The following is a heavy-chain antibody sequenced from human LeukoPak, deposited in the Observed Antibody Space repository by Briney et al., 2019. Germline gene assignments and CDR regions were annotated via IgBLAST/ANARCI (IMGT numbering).Heavy chain of an antibody. J-gene: IGHJ4*02. Sequence: SETLSLTCTVSGGSISSSSYYWGWIRQPPGKGLEWIGSIYYSGSTYYNPSLKSRVTISVDTSKNQFSLKLSSVTAADTAVYYCARGGSVFRSWYSSSWPYYFDYWGQGTLVTVSS. CDR2: IYYSGST. D-gene: IGHD6-13*01. CDR1: GGSISSSSYY. CDR3: ARGGSVFRSWYSSSWPYYFDY. V-gene: IGHV4-39*01.